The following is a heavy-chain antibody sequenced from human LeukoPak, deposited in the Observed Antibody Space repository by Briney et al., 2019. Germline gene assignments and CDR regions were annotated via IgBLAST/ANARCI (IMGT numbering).Heavy chain of an antibody. CDR1: GYSISSGYY. CDR3: ARSYYDFWSGYLYHYYYYMDV. Sequence: PSETLSLTCAVSGYSISSGYYWGWIRQPPRKGLEWIGSIYHSGSTYYNPSLKSRVTISVDTSKNQFSLKLSSVTAADTAVYYCARSYYDFWSGYLYHYYYYMDVWGKGTTVTVSS. V-gene: IGHV4-38-2*01. J-gene: IGHJ6*03. CDR2: IYHSGST. D-gene: IGHD3-3*01.